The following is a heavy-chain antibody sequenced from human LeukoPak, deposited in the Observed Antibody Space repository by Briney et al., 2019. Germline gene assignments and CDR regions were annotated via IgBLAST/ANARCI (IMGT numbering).Heavy chain of an antibody. D-gene: IGHD2-21*01. Sequence: HPGGSLRLSCAASGFTFNSYAMSWVRHSPGKGLEGVSVISGSGDSRYYADSVKGRFTISRDNSKNTLFLQMDSMRAEDTALYFCAKGHIAIWPPGIWGQGTMVTVSS. CDR3: AKGHIAIWPPGI. CDR1: GFTFNSYA. V-gene: IGHV3-23*01. CDR2: ISGSGDSR. J-gene: IGHJ3*02.